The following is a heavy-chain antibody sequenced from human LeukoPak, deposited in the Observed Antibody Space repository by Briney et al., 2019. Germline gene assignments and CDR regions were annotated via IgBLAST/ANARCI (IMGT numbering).Heavy chain of an antibody. CDR2: IRSKTDGGTT. J-gene: IGHJ4*02. V-gene: IGHV3-15*01. CDR3: TTVAAAGQIDY. D-gene: IGHD6-13*01. CDR1: GFTFSNAW. Sequence: PGGSLRLSCAASGFTFSNAWMSWVSQAPGKGLEWVGRIRSKTDGGTTDYAAPVKGRFTISRDDSKNTLYLQMNSLKTEDTAVYYCTTVAAAGQIDYWGQGTLVTVSS.